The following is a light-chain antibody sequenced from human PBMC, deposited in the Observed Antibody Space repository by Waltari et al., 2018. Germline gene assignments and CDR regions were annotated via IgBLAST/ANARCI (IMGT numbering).Light chain of an antibody. J-gene: IGLJ1*01. CDR3: CSYAGGTAYV. V-gene: IGLV2-23*01. Sequence: SALTQPASVSGSPGQSITISCTGTSSDIGTYNFVSWYQEYPGKAPKLIIYEATKRPSGVSDRFSASKPGNTASLTISGLQADDEADYSCCSYAGGTAYVFGTGTRVTVL. CDR2: EAT. CDR1: SSDIGTYNF.